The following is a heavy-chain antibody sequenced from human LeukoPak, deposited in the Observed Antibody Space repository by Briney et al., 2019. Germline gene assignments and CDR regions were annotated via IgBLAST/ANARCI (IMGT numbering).Heavy chain of an antibody. Sequence: GGSLRLSCAASGFTFDDYAMHWVRQAPGKGLEWVSGISWNSGSIGYADSVKGRFTISRDNAKNSLYLQMNSLRAEDMALYYCAKGIVVAASGGFDYWGQGTLVTVSS. V-gene: IGHV3-9*03. CDR1: GFTFDDYA. J-gene: IGHJ4*02. CDR2: ISWNSGSI. D-gene: IGHD6-19*01. CDR3: AKGIVVAASGGFDY.